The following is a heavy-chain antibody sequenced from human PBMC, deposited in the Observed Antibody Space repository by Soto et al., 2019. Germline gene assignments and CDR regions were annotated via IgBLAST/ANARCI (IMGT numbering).Heavy chain of an antibody. D-gene: IGHD1-1*01. CDR3: ARAQRSWFDP. Sequence: SETLSLTCTVSGGSINIGSYYWSWIRQHPGKGLEWIGNIYYSGSTYYNPSLKSRVIISVDTSKNQFSLKLTSVTAADTAVYYCARAQRSWFDPWGQGTLVTVSS. V-gene: IGHV4-31*03. CDR1: GGSINIGSYY. J-gene: IGHJ5*02. CDR2: IYYSGST.